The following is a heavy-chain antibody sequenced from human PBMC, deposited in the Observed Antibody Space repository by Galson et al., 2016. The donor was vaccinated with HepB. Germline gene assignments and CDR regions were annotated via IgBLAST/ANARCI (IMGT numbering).Heavy chain of an antibody. CDR2: ISWNGGNI. J-gene: IGHJ5*02. CDR1: GFTFDDYA. V-gene: IGHV3-9*01. D-gene: IGHD2-2*01. Sequence: SLRLSCAASGFTFDDYAMHWVRQAPGKGLEWVSGISWNGGNIGYADSVKGRFTISRDNAKNSLYLQMYSLRAEDTALYYCAKDSYIREYQLRPLFDPWGQGTLVTVSS. CDR3: AKDSYIREYQLRPLFDP.